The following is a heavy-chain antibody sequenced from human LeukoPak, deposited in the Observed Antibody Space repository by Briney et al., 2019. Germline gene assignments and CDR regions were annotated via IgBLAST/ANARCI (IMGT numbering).Heavy chain of an antibody. CDR3: AGKGDHSSSWYFDY. D-gene: IGHD6-13*01. Sequence: PSETLSLTCAVYGGSFSGYYWSWIRQPPGKGLEWIGEINHSGSTNYNPSLKSRVTISVDTSKNQFSLKLSSVTAADTAVYYCAGKGDHSSSWYFDYWGQGTLVTVSS. J-gene: IGHJ4*02. V-gene: IGHV4-34*01. CDR1: GGSFSGYY. CDR2: INHSGST.